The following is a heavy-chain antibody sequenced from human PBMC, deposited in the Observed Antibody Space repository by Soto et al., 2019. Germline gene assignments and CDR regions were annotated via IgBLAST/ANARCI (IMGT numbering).Heavy chain of an antibody. V-gene: IGHV4-34*01. J-gene: IGHJ6*02. D-gene: IGHD3-3*01. CDR1: GGSVSGYY. CDR2: INHSGST. Sequence: PSETLSLTCAVYGGSVSGYYWTWLRQPPGKGLEWIGEINHSGSTDYNPALKSRVTMSVDTSKNKYSLSVTSVTAAATAAYYCAMARFDSWSHIYYGLDVWGQGTTVTVSS. CDR3: AMARFDSWSHIYYGLDV.